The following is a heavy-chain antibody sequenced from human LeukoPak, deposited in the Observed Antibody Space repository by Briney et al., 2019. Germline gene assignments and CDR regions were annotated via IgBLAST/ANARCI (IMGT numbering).Heavy chain of an antibody. CDR3: ARVYGDYERFDP. CDR2: ISSSSTI. V-gene: IGHV3-48*04. Sequence: GGSLRLSCAASGFTFSSYSMNWVRQAPGKGLEWVSYISSSSTIYYADSVKGRFTISRDNAKNSLYLQMNSLRAEDTAVYYCARVYGDYERFDPWGQGTLVTVSS. J-gene: IGHJ5*02. D-gene: IGHD4-17*01. CDR1: GFTFSSYS.